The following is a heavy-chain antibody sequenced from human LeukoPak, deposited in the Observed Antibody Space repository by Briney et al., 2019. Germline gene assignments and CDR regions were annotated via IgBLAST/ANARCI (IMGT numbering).Heavy chain of an antibody. CDR2: ITEDASNT. D-gene: IGHD4-17*01. V-gene: IGHV3-74*01. CDR3: ARDLAYGVDY. J-gene: IGHJ4*02. Sequence: GSLRLSCAASGFTFSGFWMHWVRQAPGKGLVWVSRITEDASNTTYADSVKGRFTISRDNAKNTLYLQMNSLRAEDTAVYYCARDLAYGVDYWGQGTQVTVSS. CDR1: GFTFSGFW.